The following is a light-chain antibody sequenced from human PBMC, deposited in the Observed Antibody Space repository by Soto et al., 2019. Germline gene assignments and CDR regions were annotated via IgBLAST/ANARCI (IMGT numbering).Light chain of an antibody. CDR2: GAS. CDR1: QGIGNA. CDR3: QQTYTAPEIT. Sequence: IQMTQSPSSLSASVGDRVTISWMSSQGIGNALGWYQQKPGKAPNLLIYGASSLKSGVPARFRGSGSGTDFTLTISSLQPEDFAIYYCQQTYTAPEITFGQGTRLE. V-gene: IGKV1-39*01. J-gene: IGKJ5*01.